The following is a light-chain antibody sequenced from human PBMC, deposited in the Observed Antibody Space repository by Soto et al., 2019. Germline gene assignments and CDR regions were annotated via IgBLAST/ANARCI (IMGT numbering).Light chain of an antibody. CDR1: SSDVGAYNY. J-gene: IGLJ2*01. V-gene: IGLV2-14*01. CDR2: EVS. CDR3: SSYTSSNTLV. Sequence: QSALTQPASVSGSPGQSITISCTGTSSDVGAYNYVSWYQQHPGKAPKLMIFEVSDRPSGVSNRFSGSKSGNTASLTISGLQAEDEADYYCSSYTSSNTLVFGGGTNSPS.